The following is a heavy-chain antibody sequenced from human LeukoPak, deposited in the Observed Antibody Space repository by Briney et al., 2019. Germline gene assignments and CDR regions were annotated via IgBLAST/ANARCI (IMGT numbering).Heavy chain of an antibody. J-gene: IGHJ6*02. CDR3: ARLKFMNYYDNSGSGMDV. V-gene: IGHV5-51*01. CDR1: GYSFTSYW. D-gene: IGHD3-22*01. CDR2: IYPGDSNT. Sequence: GESLKISCRGSGYSFTSYWIGWVRQMPGQGLEWMGIIYPGDSNTRYGPSFQGQVTFSADKSISTAYLQWNYLKASDTAIYYCARLKFMNYYDNSGSGMDVWGQGTKVTVSS.